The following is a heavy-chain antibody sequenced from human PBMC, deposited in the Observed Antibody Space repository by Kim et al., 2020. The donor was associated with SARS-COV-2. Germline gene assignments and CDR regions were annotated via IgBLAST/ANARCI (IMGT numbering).Heavy chain of an antibody. CDR2: IAWNAAGM. Sequence: GGSLRLSCTASGFIVGDDAMHWVRQVPEKGLEWVASIAWNAAGMGYADTVQGRFTISRDNAKESLFLQMTSLRLEDTAGYYCVKDLYKKSSPEACESWGR. J-gene: IGHJ2*01. CDR1: GFIVGDDA. V-gene: IGHV3-9*01. D-gene: IGHD6-13*01. CDR3: VKDLYKKSSPEACES.